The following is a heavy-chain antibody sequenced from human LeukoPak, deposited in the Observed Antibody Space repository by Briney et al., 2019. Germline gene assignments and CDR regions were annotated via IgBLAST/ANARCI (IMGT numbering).Heavy chain of an antibody. J-gene: IGHJ5*02. CDR2: IYYSGST. CDR1: GGSISSGGYY. Sequence: SQTLSLTCTVSGGSISSGGYYWSWIRQHPGKGLEWIGYIYYSGSTYYNPSLKSRVTISVDTFKNQFSLKLSSVTAADTAVYYCARASLRYRFDPWGQGTLVTVSS. V-gene: IGHV4-31*03. D-gene: IGHD5-24*01. CDR3: ARASLRYRFDP.